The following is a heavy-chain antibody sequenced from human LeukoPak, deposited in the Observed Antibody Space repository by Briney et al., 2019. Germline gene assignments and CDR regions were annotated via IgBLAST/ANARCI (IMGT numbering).Heavy chain of an antibody. CDR2: INNSGST. Sequence: SETLSLTCAVYGGSFSGYYWSWIRQPPGKGLEWIGEINNSGSTNYNPSLKSRVTISVDTSKNQFSLKLSSVTAADTAVYYCARSRGWYDNSGYPSYWGQGTLVTVSS. CDR1: GGSFSGYY. V-gene: IGHV4-34*01. D-gene: IGHD3-22*01. CDR3: ARSRGWYDNSGYPSY. J-gene: IGHJ1*01.